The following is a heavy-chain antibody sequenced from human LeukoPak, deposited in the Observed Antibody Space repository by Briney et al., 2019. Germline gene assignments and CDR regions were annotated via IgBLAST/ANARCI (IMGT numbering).Heavy chain of an antibody. CDR1: GGSFSGYY. CDR3: AREPDYDYVWGSGIDY. Sequence: SETLSLTCAVYGGSFSGYYRSWIRQPPGKGLEWIGEINHSGSTNYNPSLKRRVTISVDTSKNQFSLKLSSVTAADTAVYYCAREPDYDYVWGSGIDYWGQGTLVTVSS. CDR2: INHSGST. J-gene: IGHJ4*02. D-gene: IGHD3-16*01. V-gene: IGHV4-34*01.